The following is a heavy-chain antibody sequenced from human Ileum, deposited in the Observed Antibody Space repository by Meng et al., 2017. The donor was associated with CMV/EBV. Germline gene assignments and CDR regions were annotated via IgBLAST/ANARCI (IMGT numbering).Heavy chain of an antibody. Sequence: QGRLQESGRGLLKPSQTLSPTCTVSGGSISSGDYYWSWICQPPGKGLEWIGYIYYSGSTYYNPSLKSRVTISVDTSKNQFSLKLSSVTAADTAVYYCARERRYYGSGSYYTAHWGQGTLVTVSS. CDR3: ARERRYYGSGSYYTAH. D-gene: IGHD3-10*01. V-gene: IGHV4-30-4*08. CDR2: IYYSGST. J-gene: IGHJ4*02. CDR1: GGSISSGDYY.